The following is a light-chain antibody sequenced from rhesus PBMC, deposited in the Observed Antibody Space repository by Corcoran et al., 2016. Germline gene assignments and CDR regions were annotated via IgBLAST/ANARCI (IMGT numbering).Light chain of an antibody. V-gene: IGKV1-74*01. CDR1: ENVNNY. J-gene: IGKJ2*01. CDR2: KAS. CDR3: QHGYGTPYS. Sequence: DIQMTQSPSSLSASVGDRVTITCRASENVNNYLNWYQQKPGKAPKLLIYKASTLQSGVPSRFSGSGLGTDYTFTISSLQPEDVATYYCQHGYGTPYSFGQGTKVEIK.